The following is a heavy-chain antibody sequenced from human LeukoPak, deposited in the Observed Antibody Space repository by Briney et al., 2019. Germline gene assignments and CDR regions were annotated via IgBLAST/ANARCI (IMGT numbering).Heavy chain of an antibody. J-gene: IGHJ4*02. D-gene: IGHD3-10*01. Sequence: SETLSLTCTVSGGSISSYYWSWIRQPPGKGLEWIGYIYYSGSTNYNPSLKSRVTISVDTSKNQFSLKLSSVTAADTAVYYCARNIARVGTMVRGALDDYWGQGTLVTVSS. CDR2: IYYSGST. CDR1: GGSISSYY. V-gene: IGHV4-59*12. CDR3: ARNIARVGTMVRGALDDY.